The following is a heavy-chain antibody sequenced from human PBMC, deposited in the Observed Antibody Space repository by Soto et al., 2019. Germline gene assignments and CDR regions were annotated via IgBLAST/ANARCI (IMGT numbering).Heavy chain of an antibody. CDR1: GGTFSSYA. J-gene: IGHJ6*02. CDR3: AMVDVYVTPSPQDV. CDR2: INAYNGNT. V-gene: IGHV1-18*01. Sequence: ASVKVSCKASGGTFSSYAISWARQAPGQGLEWMGWINAYNGNTNYAQNLQGRLTLTTDTSTTTAYMELRSLRSNDTAIYYCAMVDVYVTPSPQDVWGQGTTVTVSS. D-gene: IGHD3-16*01.